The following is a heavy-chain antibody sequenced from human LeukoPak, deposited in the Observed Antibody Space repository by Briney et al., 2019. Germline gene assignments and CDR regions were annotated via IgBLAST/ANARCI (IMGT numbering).Heavy chain of an antibody. D-gene: IGHD6-13*01. CDR1: GFTFSSYA. Sequence: PGGSLRLSCAASGFTFSSYAMSWVRQAPGKGLEWVSAISGSGGSTYYADSVKGRFTISRDNSKNTLYLQMNSLRAEDTAVYYCTHRPQQLVPIDYWGQGTLVTVSS. CDR3: THRPQQLVPIDY. CDR2: ISGSGGST. J-gene: IGHJ4*02. V-gene: IGHV3-23*01.